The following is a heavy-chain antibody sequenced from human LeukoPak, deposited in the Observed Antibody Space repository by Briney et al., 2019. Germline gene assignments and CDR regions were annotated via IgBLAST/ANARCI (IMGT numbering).Heavy chain of an antibody. CDR3: ARLTPAAGRLYFVD. D-gene: IGHD6-13*01. CDR1: GFTFNTYA. J-gene: IGHJ4*02. CDR2: LYNTGNT. Sequence: GGSLRLSCVASGFTFNTYAMTWVRQAPGKGLEWVSTLYNTGNTYYADSVKGRFSISRDNSKNTLFLQMNSLRAEDTAVYYCARLTPAAGRLYFVDWGPGTLVTVSS. V-gene: IGHV3-23*05.